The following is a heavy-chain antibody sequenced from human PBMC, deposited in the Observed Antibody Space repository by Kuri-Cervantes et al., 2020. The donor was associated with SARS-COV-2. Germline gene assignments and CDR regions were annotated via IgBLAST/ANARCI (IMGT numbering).Heavy chain of an antibody. D-gene: IGHD6-13*01. CDR2: ISSSSTI. V-gene: IGHV3-48*02. CDR1: GFPFSSYS. CDR3: ARAISSWFDY. J-gene: IGHJ4*02. Sequence: GESLKIPCAASGFPFSSYSMNWVRQAPGKGLEWVSYISSSSTIYYADSVKGRFTISRDNAMNSLYLQMNSLRDEDTAVYYCARAISSWFDYWGQGTLVTVSS.